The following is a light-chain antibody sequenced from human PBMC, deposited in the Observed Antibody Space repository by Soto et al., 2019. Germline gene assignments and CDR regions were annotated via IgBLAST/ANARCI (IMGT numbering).Light chain of an antibody. Sequence: QSALTQPASVSGSPGQSITISCTGTSSDVGGYNYVSWYQQHPGKAPKLMIYEVSNRPSGVSNRFSGSKSGNTASLTISGLQAEDESDYYCSSYTSSSTPLVFGNGTKLTVL. CDR3: SSYTSSSTPLV. V-gene: IGLV2-14*01. CDR1: SSDVGGYNY. J-gene: IGLJ1*01. CDR2: EVS.